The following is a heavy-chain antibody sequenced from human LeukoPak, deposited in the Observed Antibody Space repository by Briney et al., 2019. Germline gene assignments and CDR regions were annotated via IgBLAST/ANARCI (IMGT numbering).Heavy chain of an antibody. CDR2: FYPTGT. Sequence: PSETLSLTCTVSGGSISSYYWSWIRQPPGKGLEWIGHFYPTGTNYNPSLKSRVTISADTSKNQVSLQVTSVTAADTAVYYCASLWGASGNYYFSGWGQGALVTVSS. D-gene: IGHD3-22*01. V-gene: IGHV4-4*08. J-gene: IGHJ4*02. CDR3: ASLWGASGNYYFSG. CDR1: GGSISSYY.